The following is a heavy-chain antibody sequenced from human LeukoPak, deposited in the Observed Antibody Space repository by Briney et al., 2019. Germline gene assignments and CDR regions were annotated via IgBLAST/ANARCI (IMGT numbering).Heavy chain of an antibody. CDR2: ISWNSGSI. CDR1: GFTFDDYA. V-gene: IGHV3-9*01. J-gene: IGHJ3*02. Sequence: GRSLRLSCAASGFTFDDYAMHWVRQAPGKGLEWVSGISWNSGSIGYADSVKGRFTISRDNAKNSLYLQMNSLRAEDTALYYCARPSYSSSLAFDIWGQGTMVTVSS. CDR3: ARPSYSSSLAFDI. D-gene: IGHD6-6*01.